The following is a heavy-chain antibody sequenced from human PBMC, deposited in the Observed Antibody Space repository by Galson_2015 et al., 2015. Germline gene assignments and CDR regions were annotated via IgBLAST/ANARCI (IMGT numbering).Heavy chain of an antibody. CDR1: GFTFSSYG. CDR3: AKSIVPAALLYYYYGMDV. J-gene: IGHJ6*02. CDR2: ISYDGSNK. D-gene: IGHD2-2*01. Sequence: SLRLSCAASGFTFSSYGMHWVRQAPGKGLEWVAVISYDGSNKYYADSVKGRFTISRDNSKNTLYLQMNSLRAEDTAVYYCAKSIVPAALLYYYYGMDVWGQGTTVTVSS. V-gene: IGHV3-30*18.